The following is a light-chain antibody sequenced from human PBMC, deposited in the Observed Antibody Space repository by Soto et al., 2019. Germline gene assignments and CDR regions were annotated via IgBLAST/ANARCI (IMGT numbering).Light chain of an antibody. J-gene: IGLJ1*01. CDR3: LSFTTSSTPCV. CDR1: SSDIGAYNR. Sequence: QSSLTQPASVSGSPGQSITISCTGTSSDIGAYNRVSWYQQHPGKAPKLMIFEVSNRPSGVSSRFSGSKSGYTASLTISGLQAEDEADYYCLSFTTSSTPCVFGPGTKVTVL. V-gene: IGLV2-14*01. CDR2: EVS.